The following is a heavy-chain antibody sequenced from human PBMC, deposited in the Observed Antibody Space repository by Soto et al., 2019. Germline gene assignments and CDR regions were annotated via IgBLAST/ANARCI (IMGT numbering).Heavy chain of an antibody. D-gene: IGHD5-12*01. CDR3: SRGRRYSGYDYFDY. V-gene: IGHV4-30-4*01. CDR2: IYYSGSS. Sequence: QVQLQESGPGLVKPSQTLSLTCTVSGGSISSGDYYWSWIRQPPGKGLEWIGYIYYSGSSYYNPSLKSGVTISVDTSKNQFSLRLRSVTAADTAVYYCSRGRRYSGYDYFDYWGQGTLVTVSS. CDR1: GGSISSGDYY. J-gene: IGHJ4*02.